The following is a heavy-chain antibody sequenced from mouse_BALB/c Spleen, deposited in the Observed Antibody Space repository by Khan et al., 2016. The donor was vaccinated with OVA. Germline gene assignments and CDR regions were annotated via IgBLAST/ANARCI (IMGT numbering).Heavy chain of an antibody. J-gene: IGHJ2*01. V-gene: IGHV9-3-1*01. Sequence: QIQLVQSGPELKKPGETVKISCKASGYTFTNYVMNWVKQAPGKGLKWMGWINTYIGEPTYSDDFKGRFAFSLETSASTAYLQINNLKSEDTATYFCARGNRDFDYGGQGTTLTVSS. CDR1: GYTFTNYV. CDR3: ARGNRDFDY. CDR2: INTYIGEP. D-gene: IGHD2-1*01.